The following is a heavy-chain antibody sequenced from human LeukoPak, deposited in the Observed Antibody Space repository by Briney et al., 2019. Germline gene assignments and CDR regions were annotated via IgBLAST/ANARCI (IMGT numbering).Heavy chain of an antibody. CDR3: ARVGGGYSYGLIL. Sequence: GASVKVSCKASGYTFTGYYMHWVRQAPGQGLEWMGWINPNSGGTNYAQKFQGRVTMTRDTSISTAYMELSRLRSDDTAVYYCARVGGGYSYGLILWGQGTLVTVSS. V-gene: IGHV1-2*02. D-gene: IGHD5-18*01. CDR1: GYTFTGYY. J-gene: IGHJ4*02. CDR2: INPNSGGT.